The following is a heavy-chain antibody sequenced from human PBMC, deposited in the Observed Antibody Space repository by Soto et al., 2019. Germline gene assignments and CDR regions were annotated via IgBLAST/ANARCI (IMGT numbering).Heavy chain of an antibody. CDR3: ARPRPNFGAVDS. D-gene: IGHD3-10*01. CDR2: IHLGGTT. Sequence: QVQLQETGPGLVKPSETLSLTCAVSGYSITSSSFWGWIRQPPGKGPEWIGSIHLGGTTYYDPSLKSRVTISLDTCRNEFSLRLTSVTAADTAVYSCARPRPNFGAVDSWGKGALVTVST. V-gene: IGHV4-38-2*01. CDR1: GYSITSSSF. J-gene: IGHJ4*02.